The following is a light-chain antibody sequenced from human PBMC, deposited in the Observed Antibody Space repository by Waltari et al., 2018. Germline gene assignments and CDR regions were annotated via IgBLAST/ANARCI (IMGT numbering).Light chain of an antibody. V-gene: IGLV2-11*01. Sequence: QSALTQPRPVSGSPGQSVTISCAGTGSGVGVFNPVSWYQQHPGKAPKLVIFDFSKRPSGVPDRFSGSKSGTSASLTVSGLQAEDEADYYCCSYAGIWVFGGGTKLTVL. CDR2: DFS. CDR3: CSYAGIWV. CDR1: GSGVGVFNP. J-gene: IGLJ3*02.